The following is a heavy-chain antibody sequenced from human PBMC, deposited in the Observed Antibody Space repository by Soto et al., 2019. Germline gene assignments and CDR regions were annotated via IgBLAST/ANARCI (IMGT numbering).Heavy chain of an antibody. J-gene: IGHJ4*02. Sequence: SETLSLTCAVSGGSIDSSHWWSWVRQPPGKGLEGFGEVFHSGSTNYNSSPTIRVTISVDRSKNQLSLNLSSVTAADTAVYYCAQRSYVKESRFDYWGQGTLVTVS. CDR2: VFHSGST. CDR3: AQRSYVKESRFDY. D-gene: IGHD3-16*01. CDR1: GGSIDSSHW. V-gene: IGHV4-4*02.